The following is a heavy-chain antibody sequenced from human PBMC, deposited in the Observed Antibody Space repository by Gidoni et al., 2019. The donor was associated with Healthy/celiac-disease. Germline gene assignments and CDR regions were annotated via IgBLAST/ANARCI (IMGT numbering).Heavy chain of an antibody. J-gene: IGHJ3*02. CDR2: IKSKTDGGTT. CDR1: GFTFGNAW. D-gene: IGHD3-22*01. Sequence: EVQLVESGGGLVKPGGSLRLSCAASGFTFGNAWMSWVRQAPGKGLEWVGRIKSKTDGGTTDYAAPVKGRFTISRDDSKNTLYLQMNSLKTEDTAVYYCTTDQSYYYDSSGYSRADAFDIWGQGTMVTVSS. V-gene: IGHV3-15*01. CDR3: TTDQSYYYDSSGYSRADAFDI.